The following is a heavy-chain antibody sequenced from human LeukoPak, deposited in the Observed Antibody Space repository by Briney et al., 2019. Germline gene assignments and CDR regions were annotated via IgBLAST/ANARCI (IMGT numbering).Heavy chain of an antibody. CDR2: IYYTGTT. D-gene: IGHD6-6*01. Sequence: SETLSLTCSVSGGSISSHYWSRIRQPPGKELEWIGYIYYTGTTNYKPSLKSRVTISVDTSKNQFSLNLTPVTAADTAVYYCARAYSSSSGRPFDYWGQGTLVTVSS. CDR1: GGSISSHY. CDR3: ARAYSSSSGRPFDY. V-gene: IGHV4-59*11. J-gene: IGHJ4*02.